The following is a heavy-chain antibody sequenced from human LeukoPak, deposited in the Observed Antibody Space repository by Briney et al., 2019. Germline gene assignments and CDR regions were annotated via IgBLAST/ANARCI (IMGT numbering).Heavy chain of an antibody. CDR3: ARDLSLHIPSIVYGMDV. D-gene: IGHD2-21*01. V-gene: IGHV3-23*01. Sequence: GGSLRLSCTGSGFTFYNYAMNWVRQSPGKGLEWVSGIDGGGDGTYIADSVKGRFTISRDNSKNTLYLQMNSLRAEDTAVYYCARDLSLHIPSIVYGMDVWGQGTTVTVSS. CDR1: GFTFYNYA. J-gene: IGHJ6*02. CDR2: IDGGGDGT.